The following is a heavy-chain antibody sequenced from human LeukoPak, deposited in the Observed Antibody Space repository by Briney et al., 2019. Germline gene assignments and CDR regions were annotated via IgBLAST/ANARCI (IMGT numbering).Heavy chain of an antibody. V-gene: IGHV3-23*01. CDR1: GFTFSNYA. D-gene: IGHD4-17*01. CDR2: IKGNGGNI. J-gene: IGHJ4*02. CDR3: AREAVTRAHPVDY. Sequence: PGGSLRLSCAASGFTFSNYAMAWVRQAPGKGLEWVSTIKGNGGNIQYADSVKGRFTISRDNAKNSLYLQMNSLRAEDTAVYYCAREAVTRAHPVDYWGQGTPVTVSS.